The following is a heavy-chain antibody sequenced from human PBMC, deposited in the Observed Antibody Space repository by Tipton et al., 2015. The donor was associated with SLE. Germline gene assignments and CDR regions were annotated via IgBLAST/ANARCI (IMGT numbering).Heavy chain of an antibody. D-gene: IGHD3-16*01. CDR1: GAPISNGDNY. V-gene: IGHV4-30-4*08. Sequence: TLSLTCTVSGAPISNGDNYWNWIRQRPGKDLEWIGYIYYSGRAYYNPSLQSRVTISLDTSKNHFSLRLNSVTAADTAVYYCARTTRGTHSYYYMDVWGKGTTVTVSS. CDR2: IYYSGRA. J-gene: IGHJ6*03. CDR3: ARTTRGTHSYYYMDV.